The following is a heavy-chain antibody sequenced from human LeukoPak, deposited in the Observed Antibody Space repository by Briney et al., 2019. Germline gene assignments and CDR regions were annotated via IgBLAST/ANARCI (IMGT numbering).Heavy chain of an antibody. J-gene: IGHJ6*03. Sequence: GGSLRLSCAASGFTFSSYWMSWVRQAPRKGLEWVANIKQDGSEKYYVDSVKGRFTISRDNAKNSLYLQMNSLRAEDTAVYYCARGRAELLWLGELKGYMDVWGKGTTVTVSS. CDR3: ARGRAELLWLGELKGYMDV. CDR2: IKQDGSEK. D-gene: IGHD3-10*01. CDR1: GFTFSSYW. V-gene: IGHV3-7*01.